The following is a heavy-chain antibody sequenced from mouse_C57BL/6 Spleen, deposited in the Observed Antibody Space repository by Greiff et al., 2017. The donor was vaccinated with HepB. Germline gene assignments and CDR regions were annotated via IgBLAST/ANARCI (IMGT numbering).Heavy chain of an antibody. V-gene: IGHV3-6*01. CDR1: GYSITSGYY. J-gene: IGHJ4*01. CDR3: ARDRVAPYAMDY. Sequence: VQLKESGPGLVKPSQSLSLTCSVTGYSITSGYYWNWIRQFPGNKLEWMGYISYDGSNNYNPSLKNRISITRDTSKNQSFLKLNSVTTEDTATYYCARDRVAPYAMDYWGQGTSVTVSS. CDR2: ISYDGSN. D-gene: IGHD1-1*02.